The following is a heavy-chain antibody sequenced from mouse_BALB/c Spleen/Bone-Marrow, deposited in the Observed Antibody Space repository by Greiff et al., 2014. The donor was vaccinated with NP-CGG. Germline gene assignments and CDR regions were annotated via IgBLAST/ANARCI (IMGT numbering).Heavy chain of an antibody. CDR3: VRVLRNFDY. V-gene: IGHV6-6*02. D-gene: IGHD5-1*01. Sequence: DVKLVESGGGLVQPGGSMKLSCVASGFTFSNYWMNWVRQSPEKGLEWVAEIRLKSNNFATHYAESVKGRFTISRDDSKSSVYLQMNNLRAEDTGIYYGVRVLRNFDYWGQGTTLTVST. CDR1: GFTFSNYW. CDR2: IRLKSNNFAT. J-gene: IGHJ2*01.